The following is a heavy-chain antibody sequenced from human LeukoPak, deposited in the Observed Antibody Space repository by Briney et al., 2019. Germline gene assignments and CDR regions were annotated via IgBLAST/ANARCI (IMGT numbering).Heavy chain of an antibody. Sequence: GGSLRLSCTASGLTFTNYRMIWVRQAPGKGLEWVANINHDASEKYYVGSVEGRFTISRDNAKNSLFLQMNSLRAEDTGVYYCATSSYSSSSSWGQGTLVTVSS. CDR2: INHDASEK. CDR1: GLTFTNYR. CDR3: ATSSYSSSSS. D-gene: IGHD6-6*01. V-gene: IGHV3-7*01. J-gene: IGHJ5*02.